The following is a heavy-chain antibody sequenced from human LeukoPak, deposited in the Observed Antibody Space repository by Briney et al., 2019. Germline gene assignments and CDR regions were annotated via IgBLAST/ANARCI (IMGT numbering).Heavy chain of an antibody. CDR2: IWYDGSNK. Sequence: GRSLRLSCAAPGFTFSSYGMHWVRQAPGKGLEWVAVIWYDGSNKYYADSVKGRFTISRDNSKNTLYLQMNSLRAEDTAVYYCAREAGITIFFYYYYGMDVWGKGTTVTVSS. D-gene: IGHD3-9*01. J-gene: IGHJ6*04. CDR1: GFTFSSYG. CDR3: AREAGITIFFYYYYGMDV. V-gene: IGHV3-33*01.